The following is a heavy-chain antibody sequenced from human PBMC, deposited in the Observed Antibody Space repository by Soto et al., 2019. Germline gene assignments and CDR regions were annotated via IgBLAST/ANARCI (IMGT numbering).Heavy chain of an antibody. J-gene: IGHJ4*02. CDR2: IYYSGST. CDR1: GGSISSGDYY. CDR3: ARRGLRRSDTYYDFWSGSYYFDY. V-gene: IGHV4-30-4*01. Sequence: QVQLQESGPGLVKPSQTLSLTCTVSGGSISSGDYYWSWIRQPPGKGLEWIGYIYYSGSTYYNPSLKSRVTISVDTSKNQFSLKLSSVTAADTAVYYCARRGLRRSDTYYDFWSGSYYFDYWGQGTLVTVSS. D-gene: IGHD3-3*01.